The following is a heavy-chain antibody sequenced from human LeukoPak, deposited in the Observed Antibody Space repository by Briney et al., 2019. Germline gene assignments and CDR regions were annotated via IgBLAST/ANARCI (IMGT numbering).Heavy chain of an antibody. CDR2: ISGSGGST. D-gene: IGHD5-12*01. CDR3: AKVGDSGWGPYYFDY. J-gene: IGHJ4*02. V-gene: IGHV3-23*01. CDR1: GFTFSSYA. Sequence: GGSLRLSCAASGFTFSSYAMSWVRQAPGKGLEWVSAISGSGGSTYYADSVKGRFTISRDNSKNTLYLQMNSLRAEDTAVYYCAKVGDSGWGPYYFDYWGQGTLVTVSS.